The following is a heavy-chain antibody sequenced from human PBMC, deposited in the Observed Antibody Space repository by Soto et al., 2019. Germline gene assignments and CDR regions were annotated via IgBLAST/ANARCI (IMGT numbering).Heavy chain of an antibody. D-gene: IGHD3-9*01. V-gene: IGHV4-30-2*01. CDR3: ARGRPDMLTGYPTLDY. CDR1: GGSISSGGYS. J-gene: IGHJ4*02. CDR2: IYHSGST. Sequence: QLQLQESGSGLVKPSQTLSLTCAVSGGSISSGGYSWSWIRQPPGKGLEWIGYIYHSGSTYYNPSLKSRVTISVDRAKNQFSLKLSSVTAADAAVYSGARGRPDMLTGYPTLDYWGQGTLVTVSS.